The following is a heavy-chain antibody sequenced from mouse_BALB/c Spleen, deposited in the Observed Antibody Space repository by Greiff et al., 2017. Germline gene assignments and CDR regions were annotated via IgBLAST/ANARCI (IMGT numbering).Heavy chain of an antibody. D-gene: IGHD2-14*01. CDR1: GFTFSSYT. CDR3: ARGLGYGYAMDY. Sequence: EVHLVESGGGLVQPGGSLKLSCAASGFTFSSYTMSWVRQTPEKRLEWVAYISNGGGSTYYPDTVKGRFTISRDNAKNTLYLQMSSLKSEDTAMYYCARGLGYGYAMDYWGQGTSVTVSS. V-gene: IGHV5-12-2*01. CDR2: ISNGGGST. J-gene: IGHJ4*01.